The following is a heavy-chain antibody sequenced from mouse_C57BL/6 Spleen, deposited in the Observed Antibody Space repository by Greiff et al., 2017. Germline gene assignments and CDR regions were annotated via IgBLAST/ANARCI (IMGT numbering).Heavy chain of an antibody. D-gene: IGHD2-14*01. CDR2: IYPSDSET. J-gene: IGHJ2*01. CDR1: GYTFTSYW. V-gene: IGHV1-61*01. CDR3: SRDITTIGSKDY. Sequence: VQLQQPGAELVRPGSSVKLSCKASGYTFTSYWMDWVKQRPGQGLEWIGNIYPSDSETHYNQKFKDKATLTVDKSSSTAYMQLSSLTSEDSAVYYCSRDITTIGSKDYWGQGTTLTVSS.